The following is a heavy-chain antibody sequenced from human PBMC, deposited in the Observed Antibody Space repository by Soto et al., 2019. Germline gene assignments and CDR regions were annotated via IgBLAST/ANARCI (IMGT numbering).Heavy chain of an antibody. V-gene: IGHV1-18*01. J-gene: IGHJ5*02. CDR2: ISAYNGNT. CDR3: ARRGEKYRPNGESVWFDP. Sequence: QVQLVQSGAEVKKPGASVKVSCKASGYTFTSYGISWVRQAPGQGLEWMGWISAYNGNTNYAQKLRGRVTMTTDTSTSTAYMELRSLRSDDTAVYYCARRGEKYRPNGESVWFDPWGQGTLVTVSS. CDR1: GYTFTSYG. D-gene: IGHD6-6*01.